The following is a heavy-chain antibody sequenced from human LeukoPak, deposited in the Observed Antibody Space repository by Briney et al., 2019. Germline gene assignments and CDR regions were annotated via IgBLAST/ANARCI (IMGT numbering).Heavy chain of an antibody. CDR1: RFTFSSYW. V-gene: IGHV3-7*01. CDR2: IKQDGSEK. CDR3: ARARGYPGYYYYMDV. Sequence: GGSLRLSCAASRFTFSSYWMSWVRQAPGKGLEWVANIKQDGSEKYYVDSVKGRFTISRDNAKNSLYLQMNSLRAEDTAVYYCARARGYPGYYYYMDVWGKGTTVTVSS. J-gene: IGHJ6*03. D-gene: IGHD5-18*01.